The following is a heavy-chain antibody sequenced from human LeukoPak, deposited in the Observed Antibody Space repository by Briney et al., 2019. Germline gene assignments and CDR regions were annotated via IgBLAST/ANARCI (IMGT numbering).Heavy chain of an antibody. CDR1: GYTFTGYY. J-gene: IGHJ4*02. D-gene: IGHD3-9*01. CDR3: ARGRAYYDILTGYYTGDY. CDR2: INPNSGGT. V-gene: IGHV1-2*02. Sequence: ASVKVSRKASGYTFTGYYMHWVRQAPGQGLEWMGWINPNSGGTNYAQKFQGRVTMTRDASISTAYMELSRPRSDDTAVYYCARGRAYYDILTGYYTGDYWGQGTLVTVSS.